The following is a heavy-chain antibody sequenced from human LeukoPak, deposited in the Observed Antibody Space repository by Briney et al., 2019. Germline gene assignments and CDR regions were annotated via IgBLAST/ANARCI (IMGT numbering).Heavy chain of an antibody. CDR3: ARCRGRIGYCSSTSCLRGNYYYYMDV. Sequence: GESLKTSCQGSGYSFTSYWIGWVRQMPGKGLEWMGIIYPGDSDTRYSPSFQGQVTISADKSISTAYLQWSSLKASDTAMYYCARCRGRIGYCSSTSCLRGNYYYYMDVWGKGTTVTVSS. CDR2: IYPGDSDT. CDR1: GYSFTSYW. D-gene: IGHD2-2*01. J-gene: IGHJ6*03. V-gene: IGHV5-51*01.